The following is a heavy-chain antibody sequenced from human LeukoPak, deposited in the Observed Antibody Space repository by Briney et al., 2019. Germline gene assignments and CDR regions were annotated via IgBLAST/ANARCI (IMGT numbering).Heavy chain of an antibody. D-gene: IGHD3-10*01. CDR1: GYTFTGYY. Sequence: SSVNVSCKASGYTFTGYYMHWVRQAPGQGLEWMVLINPNSARTNYAQKFQRRVTMTRNTSISTAYMELSRLRSDDTAVYYCARVENYYGSDYWGQGTLVTVSS. CDR3: ARVENYYGSDY. V-gene: IGHV1-2*06. J-gene: IGHJ4*02. CDR2: INPNSART.